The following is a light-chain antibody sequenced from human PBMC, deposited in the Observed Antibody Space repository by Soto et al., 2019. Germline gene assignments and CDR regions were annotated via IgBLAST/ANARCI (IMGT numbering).Light chain of an antibody. Sequence: QSALTQPRSVSGSPGQSVTISCTGSSNTIGDYDYVSWYQQHPGKAPRLMMHSVTQRPSGVPDRFSSSKSDNTASLTISGLQAEDEADYYCCSYAASFASVVCGGGTQLTVL. CDR3: CSYAASFASVV. J-gene: IGLJ2*01. CDR2: SVT. CDR1: SNTIGDYDY. V-gene: IGLV2-11*01.